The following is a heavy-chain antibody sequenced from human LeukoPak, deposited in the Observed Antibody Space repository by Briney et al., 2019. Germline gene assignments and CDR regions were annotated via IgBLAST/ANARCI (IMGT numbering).Heavy chain of an antibody. CDR3: ARVALSSRNTDY. J-gene: IGHJ4*02. CDR1: GGSISSGGYY. D-gene: IGHD1-14*01. CDR2: IYYTGTT. Sequence: PSQTLSLTCTVSGGSISSGGYYWSWIRQHPGKGLEWIGFIYYTGTTYYNPSLKSRITISVDTSKNQFSLNLSSVTAADTAVYYCARVALSSRNTDYWGQGTLVTVSS. V-gene: IGHV4-31*03.